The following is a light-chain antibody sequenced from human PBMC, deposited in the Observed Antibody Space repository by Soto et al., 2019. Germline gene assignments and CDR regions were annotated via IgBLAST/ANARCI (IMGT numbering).Light chain of an antibody. Sequence: QVTQAPGSLSASIGDRVTITGRASQSIGSYLNWYQQIPGKAPKLLIFAASTLQSGVPLRFSGSGSGTDFTFTISSLQPEDIATYYCQQYDNLPLTFGGGTKVDI. CDR3: QQYDNLPLT. CDR2: AAS. J-gene: IGKJ4*01. CDR1: QSIGSY. V-gene: IGKV1-33*01.